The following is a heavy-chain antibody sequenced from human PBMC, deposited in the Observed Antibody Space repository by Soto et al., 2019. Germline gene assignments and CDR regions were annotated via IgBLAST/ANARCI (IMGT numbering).Heavy chain of an antibody. J-gene: IGHJ4*02. D-gene: IGHD2-2*01. CDR3: ARGIGYCSSINCYSSRRLRFDS. Sequence: QVQLQQWGAGLLKPSETLSLTCAVYGGSFSGYYWTWIRQSPEKGLEWIGEVNYSGTTYYNPSLKTRVTISVHTPKNQFSLKMSSVTAADTAVYYCARGIGYCSSINCYSSRRLRFDSWGQGTLVTVSS. CDR2: VNYSGTT. V-gene: IGHV4-34*01. CDR1: GGSFSGYY.